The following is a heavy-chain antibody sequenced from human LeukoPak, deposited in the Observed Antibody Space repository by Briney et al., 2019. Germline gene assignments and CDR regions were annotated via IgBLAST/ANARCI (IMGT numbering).Heavy chain of an antibody. Sequence: GESLKISCKGSGYSFTSYWISWVRQMPGKGLEWMGRIDPSDSYTNYSPSFQGHVTISADKSISTAYLQWSSLKASDTAMYYCARRGGEAIAAAGTRVYYYYGMDVWGQGTTVTVSS. V-gene: IGHV5-10-1*01. CDR2: IDPSDSYT. D-gene: IGHD6-13*01. J-gene: IGHJ6*02. CDR1: GYSFTSYW. CDR3: ARRGGEAIAAAGTRVYYYYGMDV.